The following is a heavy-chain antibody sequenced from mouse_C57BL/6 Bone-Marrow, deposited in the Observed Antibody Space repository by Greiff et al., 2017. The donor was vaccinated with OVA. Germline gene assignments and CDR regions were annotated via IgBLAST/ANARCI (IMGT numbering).Heavy chain of an antibody. Sequence: QVHVKQSGAELARPGASVKLSCKASGYTFTSYGISWVKQRTGQGLEWIGEIYPRSGNTYYNEKFKGKATLTADKSSSTAYMELRSLTSEDSAVYFCARGGTYYDYDEDYWGQGTTLTVSS. CDR1: GYTFTSYG. J-gene: IGHJ2*01. D-gene: IGHD2-4*01. CDR3: ARGGTYYDYDEDY. CDR2: IYPRSGNT. V-gene: IGHV1-81*01.